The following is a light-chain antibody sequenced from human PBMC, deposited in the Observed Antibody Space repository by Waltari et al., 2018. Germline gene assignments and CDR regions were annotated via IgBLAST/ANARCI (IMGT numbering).Light chain of an antibody. J-gene: IGLJ2*01. V-gene: IGLV1-40*01. CDR3: QSYDTSLNVV. CDR1: SSNIGAGYD. CDR2: ANT. Sequence: QSVLTQPPSLSGAPGQRVTISCTGSSSNIGAGYDIHWYQHLPGTAPKLLISANTNRPSGVPGRFSASKSGTSASLVITGLQAEDEAYYYCQSYDTSLNVVFGGGTKLTVL.